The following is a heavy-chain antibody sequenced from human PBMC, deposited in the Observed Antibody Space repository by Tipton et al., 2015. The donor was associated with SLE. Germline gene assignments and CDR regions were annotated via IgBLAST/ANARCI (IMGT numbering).Heavy chain of an antibody. V-gene: IGHV5-51*03. J-gene: IGHJ4*02. CDR3: ARGQDSIAYDY. Sequence: QLVQSGAEVKKPGESLRISCKGSGYSFTNYWIAWVRQMPGKDLEWMGIIYPGDSDIRYSPPFQGQVTISADKSIRTAYLRWSSLKASDTAMYYCARGQDSIAYDYWGQGTLVTVSS. CDR2: IYPGDSDI. D-gene: IGHD3-22*01. CDR1: GYSFTNYW.